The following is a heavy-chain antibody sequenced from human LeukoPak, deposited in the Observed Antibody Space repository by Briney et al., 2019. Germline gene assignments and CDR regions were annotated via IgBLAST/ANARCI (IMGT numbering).Heavy chain of an antibody. CDR3: AKDIEYSYDSSGYRKSPTFDY. D-gene: IGHD3-22*01. J-gene: IGHJ4*02. CDR2: ICWNSGSI. V-gene: IGHV3-9*01. CDR1: VFTFDEYV. Sequence: PGGSLRLSCVASVFTFDEYVMHWVRQAPGKGLEWVSGICWNSGSIGYADSVKGRFTISRDNAKNSLYLQMNSLRAEDTALYYCAKDIEYSYDSSGYRKSPTFDYWGQGTLVTVSS.